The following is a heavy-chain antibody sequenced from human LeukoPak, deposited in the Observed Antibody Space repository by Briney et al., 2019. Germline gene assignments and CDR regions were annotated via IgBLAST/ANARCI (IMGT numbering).Heavy chain of an antibody. CDR3: ARGTPDRD. CDR2: INHSGST. Sequence: PSETLSLTCAVYGGSFSGYYWSWIRQPPGKGLEWIGEINHSGSTNYNPSLKCRVTISVDTSKNQFSLKLSSVTAADTAVYYCARGTPDRDWRQGTLVTVSS. CDR1: GGSFSGYY. J-gene: IGHJ4*02. V-gene: IGHV4-34*01.